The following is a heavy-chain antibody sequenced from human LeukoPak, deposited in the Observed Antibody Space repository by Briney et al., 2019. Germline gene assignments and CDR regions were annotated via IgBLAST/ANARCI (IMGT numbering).Heavy chain of an antibody. D-gene: IGHD1-26*01. J-gene: IGHJ4*02. Sequence: GGSLRLSCAASGFTFSSYGMSWVRQAPGKGLEWVSVISGSGGSTYYGDSVKGRVTISRDNSKNTLYLQMNSLRAEDTAVYYCAKDSLRERIVGSTTRGVNDYWGQGTLVTVSS. V-gene: IGHV3-23*01. CDR2: ISGSGGST. CDR1: GFTFSSYG. CDR3: AKDSLRERIVGSTTRGVNDY.